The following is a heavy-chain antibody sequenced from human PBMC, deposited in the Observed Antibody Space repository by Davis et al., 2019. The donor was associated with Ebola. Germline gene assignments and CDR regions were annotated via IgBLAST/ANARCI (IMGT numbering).Heavy chain of an antibody. D-gene: IGHD6-13*01. CDR3: ARGFGVPLGSSWYLYYYYGMDV. CDR2: ISSSGSTI. J-gene: IGHJ6*02. CDR1: GFTFSSYE. Sequence: GESLKISCAASGFTFSSYEMNWVRQAPGKGLEWVSYISSSGSTIYYADSVKDRFTISRDNAKNSLYLQMNSLRAEDTAVYYCARGFGVPLGSSWYLYYYYGMDVWGQGTTVTVSS. V-gene: IGHV3-48*03.